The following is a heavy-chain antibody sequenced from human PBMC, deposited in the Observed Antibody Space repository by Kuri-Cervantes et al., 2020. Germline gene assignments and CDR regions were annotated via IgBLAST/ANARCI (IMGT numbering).Heavy chain of an antibody. D-gene: IGHD7-27*01. CDR2: INHSGST. Sequence: GSLRLSCAVYGGSFSGYYWSWIRQPPGKGLEWIGEINHSGSTNYNPFLKSRVTISVDTSKNQFSLKLSSVTAADTAVYYCARAYLGLGKLDYWGQGTLVTVSS. CDR3: ARAYLGLGKLDY. V-gene: IGHV4-34*01. CDR1: GGSFSGYY. J-gene: IGHJ4*02.